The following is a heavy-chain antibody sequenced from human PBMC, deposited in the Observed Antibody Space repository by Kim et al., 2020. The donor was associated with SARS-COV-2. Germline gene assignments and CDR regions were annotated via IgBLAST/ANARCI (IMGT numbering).Heavy chain of an antibody. Sequence: QKVQGRVTITADESTSTAYMELSSLRSEDTAVYYCASWEVGYGGSYGMDVWGQGTTVTVSS. CDR3: ASWEVGYGGSYGMDV. D-gene: IGHD3-16*01. J-gene: IGHJ6*02. V-gene: IGHV1-69*01.